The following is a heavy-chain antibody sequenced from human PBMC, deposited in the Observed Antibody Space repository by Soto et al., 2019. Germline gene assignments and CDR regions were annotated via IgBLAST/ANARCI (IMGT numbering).Heavy chain of an antibody. D-gene: IGHD3-16*01. J-gene: IGHJ6*02. Sequence: QGQLEQSGAEVTKPGSSVKVSCKASGGSFSSYAISWVRQAPGQGLEWMGGIVPVLGTSHSVQKFQGRVTFSTDDSTTTAYMELSSLRSEDTAVYYCARDSPGGGYYYGMDVWGQGTTVTVSS. CDR2: IVPVLGTS. CDR3: ARDSPGGGYYYGMDV. CDR1: GGSFSSYA. V-gene: IGHV1-69*01.